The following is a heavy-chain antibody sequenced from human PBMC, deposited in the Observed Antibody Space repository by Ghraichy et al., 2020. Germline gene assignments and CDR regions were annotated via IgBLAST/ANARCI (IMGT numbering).Heavy chain of an antibody. Sequence: ASVKVSCKAIGYTFSSYDISWVRQAPGQGLEWVGWVGAYTGNTNYAQNVRGRVTMIMDSSTSTAYMELRSLRSDDTAVYYCVRIGIGSGTYPAFDYWGPGTLVTVSS. CDR2: VGAYTGNT. CDR1: GYTFSSYD. CDR3: VRIGIGSGTYPAFDY. V-gene: IGHV1-18*01. D-gene: IGHD3-10*01. J-gene: IGHJ4*02.